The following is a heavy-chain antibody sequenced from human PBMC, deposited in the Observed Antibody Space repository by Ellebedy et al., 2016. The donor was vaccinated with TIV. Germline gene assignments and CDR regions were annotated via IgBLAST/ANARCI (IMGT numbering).Heavy chain of an antibody. CDR1: GGSVSTTDDR. CDR2: LHHSGTT. D-gene: IGHD5-12*01. V-gene: IGHV4-39*07. CDR3: ARDLRNGYDNYLDD. J-gene: IGHJ4*02. Sequence: MPSETLSLTCSVSGGSVSTTDDRWGWIRQPPGRRLEWIATLHHSGTTYYNPSLQSRVTVSVDTSKNQFSLELSSVTAADTAVYYCARDLRNGYDNYLDDWGQGTLVSVSS.